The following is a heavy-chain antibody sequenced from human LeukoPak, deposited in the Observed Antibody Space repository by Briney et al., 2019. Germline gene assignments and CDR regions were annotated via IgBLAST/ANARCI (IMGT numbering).Heavy chain of an antibody. V-gene: IGHV1-46*01. CDR1: GYTFTGYY. CDR2: INPSGGST. D-gene: IGHD3-3*01. Sequence: ASVKVSCKASGYTFTGYYMHWVRQAPGQGLEWMGIINPSGGSTSYAQKFQGRVTMTRDTSTSTVYMELSSLRSEDTAVYYCAIEVASIFGVVRPYYYMDVWGKGTTVTVSS. CDR3: AIEVASIFGVVRPYYYMDV. J-gene: IGHJ6*03.